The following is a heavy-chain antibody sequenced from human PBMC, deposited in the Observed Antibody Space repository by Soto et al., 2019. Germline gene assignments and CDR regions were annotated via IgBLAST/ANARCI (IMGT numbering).Heavy chain of an antibody. V-gene: IGHV4-4*02. D-gene: IGHD2-21*01. CDR2: VYHSGST. J-gene: IGHJ5*02. CDR3: ATLPPRIVVTVLPIPT. Sequence: QVYLHQSGPGLVKPSGTLSLTCAVSGDSISSTHWWTWVRQTPGKGLEWIGEVYHSGSTSYNPSLKSRVTISVAKSNNQFSLKLTSVTAADTAVYYCATLPPRIVVTVLPIPTWGQGTLVSVSS. CDR1: GDSISSTHW.